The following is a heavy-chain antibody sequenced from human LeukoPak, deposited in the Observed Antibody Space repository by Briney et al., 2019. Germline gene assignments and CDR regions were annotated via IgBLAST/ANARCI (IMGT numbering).Heavy chain of an antibody. CDR3: AKDMDWLTTSGLDY. CDR2: ISGSGIST. D-gene: IGHD3/OR15-3a*01. Sequence: GVLRLSCAAPGFTFSSYGMSWVRQAPGKGLEWVSNISGSGISTYYADSVKGRFTISRDNSKNTLYLQMNSLRAEDTAVYYCAKDMDWLTTSGLDYWGQGTLVTVSS. J-gene: IGHJ4*02. V-gene: IGHV3-23*01. CDR1: GFTFSSYG.